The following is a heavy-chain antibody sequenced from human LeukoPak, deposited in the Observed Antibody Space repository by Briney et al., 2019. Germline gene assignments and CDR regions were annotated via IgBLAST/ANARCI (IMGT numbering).Heavy chain of an antibody. CDR3: ARDNGMTSGWYAGRIDCYYGMDV. CDR2: ISIDGRKK. V-gene: IGHV3-30*03. Sequence: PGGSLRLSRAASVFTFRNYGMHWVCQAPGKGVGRAAIISIDGRKKNFADSVKVRFTISRDNAKNSLYLQMNGLRDEDTAVYYCARDNGMTSGWYAGRIDCYYGMDVWGQGTTVTVSS. CDR1: VFTFRNYG. D-gene: IGHD6-19*01. J-gene: IGHJ6*02.